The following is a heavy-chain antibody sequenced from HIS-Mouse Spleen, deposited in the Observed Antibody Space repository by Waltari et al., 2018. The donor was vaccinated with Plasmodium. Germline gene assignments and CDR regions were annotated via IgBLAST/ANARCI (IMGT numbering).Heavy chain of an antibody. D-gene: IGHD2-15*01. V-gene: IGHV4-34*02. Sequence: QVQLQQWGAGLLKPSETLSLTCPVYGGSFSGYCWSWIRQPPGKGLEWIGEINHSGGTNYNPSLKSRVTISVDTSKNQFSLKLSSVTAADTAVYYCARLVVVASKDSYWGQGTLVTVSS. CDR2: INHSGGT. J-gene: IGHJ4*02. CDR3: ARLVVVASKDSY. CDR1: GGSFSGYC.